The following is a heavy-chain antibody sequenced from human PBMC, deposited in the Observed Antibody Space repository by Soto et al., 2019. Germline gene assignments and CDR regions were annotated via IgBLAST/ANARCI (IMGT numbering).Heavy chain of an antibody. D-gene: IGHD3-16*01. CDR2: ISSSSSTI. CDR1: GFTFSSYS. J-gene: IGHJ4*02. Sequence: EVQLVESGGGLVQPGGSLRLSCAASGFTFSSYSMNWVRQAPGKGLEWVSYISSSSSTIYYADSVKGRFTISRDNAKNSLYLQMNSRRDEDTAVYYCARGGAYLTFDYWGQGTLVTVSS. CDR3: ARGGAYLTFDY. V-gene: IGHV3-48*02.